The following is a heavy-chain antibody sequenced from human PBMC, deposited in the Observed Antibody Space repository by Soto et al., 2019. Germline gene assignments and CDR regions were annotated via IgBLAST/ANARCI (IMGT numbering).Heavy chain of an antibody. V-gene: IGHV3-7*04. CDR3: GTDAWGGDFDI. CDR1: GFTLSKYW. CDR2: IRQDGDNI. D-gene: IGHD3-10*01. Sequence: GGSLRLSCVASGFTLSKYWMGWVRQPPGKGLEFVGNIRQDGDNINYVDYVKVRFSISRDNAKNSLFLQMDSLRDEDTSFYDCGTDAWGGDFDIGGQGTMVTVSS. J-gene: IGHJ3*02.